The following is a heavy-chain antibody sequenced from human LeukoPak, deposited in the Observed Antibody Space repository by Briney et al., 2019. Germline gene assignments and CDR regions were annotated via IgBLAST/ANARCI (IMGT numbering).Heavy chain of an antibody. CDR3: ARDQSYYGV. D-gene: IGHD2-21*01. J-gene: IGHJ4*02. Sequence: HPGGSLRLSCAASGFTFSSYWMSWVRQAPGKGLEWVANIKQDGSEKYYADSVRGRFTISRDNSKNTLYLQMNSLRAEDTAVYYCARDQSYYGVWGQGTLVTVSS. CDR2: IKQDGSEK. V-gene: IGHV3-7*03. CDR1: GFTFSSYW.